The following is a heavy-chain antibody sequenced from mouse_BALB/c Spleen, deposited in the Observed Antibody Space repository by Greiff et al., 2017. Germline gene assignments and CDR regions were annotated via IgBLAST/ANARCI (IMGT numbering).Heavy chain of an antibody. V-gene: IGHV3-8*02. CDR2: ISYSGST. CDR1: GDSITSGY. Sequence: DVKLQESGPSLVKPSQTLSLTCSVTGDSITSGYWNWIRKFPGNKLEYMGYISYSGSTYYNPSLKSRISITRDTSKNQYYLQLNSVTTEDTATYYCASQSTTVVAPYFDYWGQGTTLTVSS. CDR3: ASQSTTVVAPYFDY. J-gene: IGHJ2*01. D-gene: IGHD1-1*01.